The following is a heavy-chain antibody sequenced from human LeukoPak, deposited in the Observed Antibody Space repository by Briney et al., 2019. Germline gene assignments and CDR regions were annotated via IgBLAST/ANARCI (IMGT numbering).Heavy chain of an antibody. J-gene: IGHJ4*02. CDR3: ARAQEMATMGPPVPPDYFDY. Sequence: PSETLSLTCAVYGGSFSGYYWSWIRQPPGKGLEWIGEINHSGSTNYNPSLKSRVTISVDTSKNQFSLKLSSVTAADTAVYYCARAQEMATMGPPVPPDYFDYWGQGTLVTVSS. CDR1: GGSFSGYY. CDR2: INHSGST. V-gene: IGHV4-34*01. D-gene: IGHD5-24*01.